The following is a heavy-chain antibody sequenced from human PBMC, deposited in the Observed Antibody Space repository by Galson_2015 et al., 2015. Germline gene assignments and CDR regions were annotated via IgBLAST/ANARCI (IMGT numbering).Heavy chain of an antibody. J-gene: IGHJ6*02. CDR1: GFTFSSYG. Sequence: SLRLSCAASGFTFSSYGMHWVRQAPGKGLEWVAVIPYDGSNKYYADSVKGRFTISRDNSKNTLYLQMNSLRAEDTAVYYCAKESAVAGYGMDVWGQGTTVTVSS. CDR3: AKESAVAGYGMDV. V-gene: IGHV3-30*18. CDR2: IPYDGSNK. D-gene: IGHD6-19*01.